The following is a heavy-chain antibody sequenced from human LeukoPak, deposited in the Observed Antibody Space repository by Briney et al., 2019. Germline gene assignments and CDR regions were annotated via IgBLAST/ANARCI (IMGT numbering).Heavy chain of an antibody. J-gene: IGHJ4*02. CDR1: GYTFTGYY. CDR3: ARGGQYSSGWYGPYYFDY. V-gene: IGHV1-8*02. Sequence: ASVKVSCKASGYTFTGYYMHWVRQAPGQGLEWMGWMNPNSGNTGYAQKFQGRVTMTRNTSISTAYMELSSLRSEDTAVYYCARGGQYSSGWYGPYYFDYWGQGTLVTVSS. D-gene: IGHD6-19*01. CDR2: MNPNSGNT.